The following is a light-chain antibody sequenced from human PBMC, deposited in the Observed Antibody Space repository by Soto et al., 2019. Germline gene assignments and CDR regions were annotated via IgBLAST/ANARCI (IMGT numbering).Light chain of an antibody. J-gene: IGLJ2*01. CDR2: EVS. Sequence: QSALTQPASVSGSLGRSITFSCTGISSDVGSYAYVSWYQQYPGKVPKLVISEVSNRPSGVSHRFSGSRSGNTASLTISGLQAEDEADYHCSSYTSRTTPVFGGGTKVTVL. V-gene: IGLV2-14*01. CDR1: SSDVGSYAY. CDR3: SSYTSRTTPV.